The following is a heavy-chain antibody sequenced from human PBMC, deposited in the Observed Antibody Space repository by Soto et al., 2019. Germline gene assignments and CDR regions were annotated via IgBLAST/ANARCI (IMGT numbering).Heavy chain of an antibody. CDR1: GFTFSNAW. CDR2: IKSKTDGGTT. D-gene: IGHD3-3*01. CDR3: TTPTYYDFWSGQRNGDY. J-gene: IGHJ4*02. V-gene: IGHV3-15*01. Sequence: GGSLRLSCAASGFTFSNAWMSWVRQAPGKGLEWVGRIKSKTDGGTTDYAAPVKGRFTISRDDSKNTLYLQMNSLKTEDTAVYYCTTPTYYDFWSGQRNGDYWGQGTLVTVSS.